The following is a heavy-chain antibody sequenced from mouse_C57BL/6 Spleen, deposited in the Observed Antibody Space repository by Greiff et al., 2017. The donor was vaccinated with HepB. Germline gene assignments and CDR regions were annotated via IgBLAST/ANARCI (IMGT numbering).Heavy chain of an antibody. J-gene: IGHJ2*01. V-gene: IGHV1-62-2*01. Sequence: VQLQQSGAELVKPGASVKLSCKASGYTFTEYTIHWVKQRSGQGLEWIGWFYPGSGSIKYNEKFKDKATLTADKTSSTVYMGLSRLTSAGSAVDFWARHEDGGYFDYWGQGTTLTVSS. CDR2: FYPGSGSI. CDR1: GYTFTEYT. CDR3: ARHEDGGYFDY.